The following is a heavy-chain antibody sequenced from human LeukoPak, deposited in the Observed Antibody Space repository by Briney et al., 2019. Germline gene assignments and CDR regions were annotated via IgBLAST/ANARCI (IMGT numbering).Heavy chain of an antibody. CDR1: GGSISSYY. V-gene: IGHV4-59*08. CDR2: IYYSGST. D-gene: IGHD2-21*01. J-gene: IGHJ2*01. Sequence: SETLSLTCTVSGGSISSYYWSWIRQPPGKGLEWIGHIYYSGSTNYNPSLKSRVTISVDTSKNQFSLKLSSVTAADTAVYYCARRDLFYWYFDLWGRGTLVTVSS. CDR3: ARRDLFYWYFDL.